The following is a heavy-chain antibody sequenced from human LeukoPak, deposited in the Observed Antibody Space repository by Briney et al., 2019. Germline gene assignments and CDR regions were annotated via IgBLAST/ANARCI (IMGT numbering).Heavy chain of an antibody. V-gene: IGHV1-2*02. J-gene: IGHJ6*03. Sequence: ASVKVSCKASGYTFTGYYMHWVRQAPGQGLEWMGWINPNSGGTNYAQKFQGRVTMTRDTSISTAYMELSRLRSDDTAVYYCARGGYDILTGYYYYMDVWGKGTTVTVSS. D-gene: IGHD3-9*01. CDR3: ARGGYDILTGYYYYMDV. CDR2: INPNSGGT. CDR1: GYTFTGYY.